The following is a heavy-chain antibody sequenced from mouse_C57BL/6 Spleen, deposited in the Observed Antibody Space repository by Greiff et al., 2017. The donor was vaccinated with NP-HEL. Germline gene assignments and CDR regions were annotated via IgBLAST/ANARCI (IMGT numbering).Heavy chain of an antibody. CDR1: GFNIKDDY. J-gene: IGHJ3*01. CDR2: IDPENGDT. V-gene: IGHV14-4*01. D-gene: IGHD2-4*01. CDR3: TTWRDYDETY. Sequence: EVQLQQSGAELVRPGASVKLSCTASGFNIKDDYMHWVKQRPEQGLEWIGWIDPENGDTEYASKFQGKATITADTSSNTAYLQLSSLTSEDTAVYYCTTWRDYDETYGGQGTLVTVSA.